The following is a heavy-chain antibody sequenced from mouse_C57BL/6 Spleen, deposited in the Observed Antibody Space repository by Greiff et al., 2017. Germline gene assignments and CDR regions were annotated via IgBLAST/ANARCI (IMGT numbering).Heavy chain of an antibody. CDR3: ANSNLSYYPFAY. V-gene: IGHV1-54*01. CDR1: GYAFTNYL. CDR2: INPGSGGT. Sequence: QVHVKQSGAELVRPGTSVKVSCKASGYAFTNYLIEWVKQRPGQGLEWIGVINPGSGGTNYNEKFKGKATLTADKSSSTAYMQLSSLTSEDSAVYFCANSNLSYYPFAYWGQGTTLTVSS. J-gene: IGHJ2*01. D-gene: IGHD2-12*01.